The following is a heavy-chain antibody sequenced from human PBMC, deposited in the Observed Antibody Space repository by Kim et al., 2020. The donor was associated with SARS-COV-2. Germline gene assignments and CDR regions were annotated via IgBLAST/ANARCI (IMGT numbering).Heavy chain of an antibody. CDR2: INPNSGDT. V-gene: IGHV1-2*02. CDR1: GYSFPAYY. J-gene: IGHJ6*02. D-gene: IGHD1-26*01. CDR3: ARGEPLRYYLGMDV. Sequence: ASVKVSCKASGYSFPAYYVYWVRQAPGQGLEYMGWINPNSGDTNYAQKFQGRVTMTRDTSINTAYMELSTLRSDDTAVYFCARGEPLRYYLGMDVWGQGTTGTVSS.